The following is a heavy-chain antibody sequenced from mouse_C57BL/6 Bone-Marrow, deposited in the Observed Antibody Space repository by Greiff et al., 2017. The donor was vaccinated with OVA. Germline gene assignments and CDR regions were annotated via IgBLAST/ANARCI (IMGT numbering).Heavy chain of an antibody. Sequence: VQLQQSGGGLVQPKGSLKLSCAASGFTFNTYAMHWVRQAPGKGLEWVARIRSKSSNYATYYADSVKYRFTISRDDSQSMLYLQMNNLKTEDTAMYYCVRERRNYDPWYFDVWGTGTTVTVSS. CDR1: GFTFNTYA. D-gene: IGHD2-4*01. V-gene: IGHV10-3*01. CDR2: IRSKSSNYAT. CDR3: VRERRNYDPWYFDV. J-gene: IGHJ1*03.